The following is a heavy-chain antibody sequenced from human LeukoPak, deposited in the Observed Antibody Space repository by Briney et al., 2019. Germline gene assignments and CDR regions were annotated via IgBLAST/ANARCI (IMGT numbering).Heavy chain of an antibody. V-gene: IGHV4-31*03. CDR2: IHSSGNT. Sequence: SETLSLTCTVSGDSISRGYYWVWIRQPPGKGLESIGYIHSSGNTYYNPSLQNRLINSRDTTEDPLSLTLTSVTAADTAVYFCASGYGSGWLDSWGQGTQVTVSS. CDR3: ASGYGSGWLDS. CDR1: GDSISRGYY. D-gene: IGHD3-22*01. J-gene: IGHJ5*01.